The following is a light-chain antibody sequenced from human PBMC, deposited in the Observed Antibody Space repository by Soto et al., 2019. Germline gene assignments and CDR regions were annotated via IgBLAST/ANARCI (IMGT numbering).Light chain of an antibody. Sequence: DIQMTQSPSSLSASVGDRFTITCRASQGITNYLAWYQRKPGKVPKLLIYAASTLQSGVPSRFSGSGSGTDFTLTISSLQPEDVATYYCQNYKSALRITFGQGTRLEIK. V-gene: IGKV1-27*01. CDR1: QGITNY. J-gene: IGKJ5*01. CDR2: AAS. CDR3: QNYKSALRIT.